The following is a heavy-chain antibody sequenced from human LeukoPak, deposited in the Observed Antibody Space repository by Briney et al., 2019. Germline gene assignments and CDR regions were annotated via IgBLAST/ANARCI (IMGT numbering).Heavy chain of an antibody. V-gene: IGHV4-4*07. Sequence: KSSETLSLTCTVSDGSISYNYWSWIRQPAGRGVEWIGRIYTSGSTNYNPSLKSRVTISVDKPKNQLSLKLSSVTAADTAVYYCARDRGIMAVADSWGQGTLVTVSS. D-gene: IGHD6-19*01. J-gene: IGHJ4*02. CDR3: ARDRGIMAVADS. CDR1: DGSISYNY. CDR2: IYTSGST.